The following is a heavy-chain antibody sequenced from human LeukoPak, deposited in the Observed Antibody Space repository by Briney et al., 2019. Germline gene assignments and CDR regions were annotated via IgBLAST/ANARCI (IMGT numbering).Heavy chain of an antibody. D-gene: IGHD2-2*01. CDR2: INHSGST. J-gene: IGHJ6*03. CDR1: GGSFSGYY. CDR3: PSFGYCSSTSCENYSYMHV. V-gene: IGHV4-34*01. Sequence: SETLSLTCAVYGGSFSGYYWSWIRQPPGKGLEWIGEINHSGSTNYNPSLTSRVTISVDTSKNQFSLKLSSVTAADTAVYYCPSFGYCSSTSCENYSYMHVWGKGPTLPVPS.